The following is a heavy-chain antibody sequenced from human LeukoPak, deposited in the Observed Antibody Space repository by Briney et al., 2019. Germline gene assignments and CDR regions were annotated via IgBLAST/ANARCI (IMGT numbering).Heavy chain of an antibody. CDR1: GGSISSYY. CDR3: ARGVAAEVNY. J-gene: IGHJ4*02. V-gene: IGHV4-59*01. CDR2: IYYSGST. Sequence: SETLSLTCTVSGGSISSYYWSWIRQPPGKGLEWIGYIYYSGSTNYNPSLKSRVTISVDTSKNQFSLKLSSVTAADTAVYYCARGVAAEVNYWGQGTLVTVSS. D-gene: IGHD6-13*01.